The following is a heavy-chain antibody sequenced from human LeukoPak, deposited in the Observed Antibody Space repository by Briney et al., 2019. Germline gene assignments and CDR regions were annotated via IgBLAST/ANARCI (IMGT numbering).Heavy chain of an antibody. CDR3: PRDWDLYTFLEPLHYFDH. CDR2: IKQDGSEK. J-gene: IGHJ4*02. CDR1: GFIFENYG. Sequence: GGSLRLSCEVSGFIFENYGMSWVRQAPGKGLEWVANIKQDGSEKYYVDSVRGRFTISRDNAKNLLFLQVNSLRAEATAVFYCPRDWDLYTFLEPLHYFDHWRQGTRISVPS. V-gene: IGHV3-7*01. D-gene: IGHD3-3*02.